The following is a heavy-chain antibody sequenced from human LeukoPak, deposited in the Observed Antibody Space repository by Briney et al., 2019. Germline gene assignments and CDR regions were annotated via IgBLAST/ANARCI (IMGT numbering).Heavy chain of an antibody. D-gene: IGHD3-3*01. CDR1: GYTFTGYY. J-gene: IGHJ4*02. Sequence: EASVKVSCKTSGYTFTGYYVHWVRQAPGQGLEWMGRITPNSGDTIYAQKFQGRATMTRDTSISAAYMELSSLTSDDTAIYYCARDLVGGIWSAGFWGQGTLVTVSS. CDR2: ITPNSGDT. CDR3: ARDLVGGIWSAGF. V-gene: IGHV1-2*06.